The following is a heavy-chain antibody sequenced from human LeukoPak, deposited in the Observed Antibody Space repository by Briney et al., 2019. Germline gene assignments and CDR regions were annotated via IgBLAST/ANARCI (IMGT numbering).Heavy chain of an antibody. CDR2: ITWKSHRT. J-gene: IGHJ5*02. Sequence: PGGSLRLSCAASGFTFDDNTMHWVRQTPGRGLEWVSFITWKSHRTHYADSVRGRFTVSRDNTKDSMHLEMNSLKTEDTGLYHCASEVGYRSLGSLGQGTLVTVSS. CDR3: ASEVGYRSLGS. D-gene: IGHD3-3*01. CDR1: GFTFDDNT. V-gene: IGHV3-43*01.